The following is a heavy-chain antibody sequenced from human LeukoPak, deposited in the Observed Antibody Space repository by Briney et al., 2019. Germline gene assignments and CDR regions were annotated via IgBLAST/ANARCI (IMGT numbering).Heavy chain of an antibody. J-gene: IGHJ6*03. CDR3: ARGTTTHYDFWSGYPFYYYYYYMDV. CDR2: IYYTGNT. Sequence: SETLSLTCSVSGDSITGYYWGWIRQPPGKGLEWIGNIYYTGNTYYNSSLKSRVTISVDTSKNQFSLKLSSVTAADTAVYYCARGTTTHYDFWSGYPFYYYYYYMDVWGKGTTVTVSS. D-gene: IGHD3-3*01. V-gene: IGHV4-38-2*02. CDR1: GDSITGYY.